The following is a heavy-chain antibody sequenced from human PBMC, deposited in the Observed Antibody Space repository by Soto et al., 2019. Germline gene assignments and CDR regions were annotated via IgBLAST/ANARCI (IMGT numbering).Heavy chain of an antibody. J-gene: IGHJ4*02. V-gene: IGHV1-69*13. CDR2: SMPVFGRP. Sequence: ASVKVSCKASGGTFSKNTISWVRQAPGQGLEWMGGSMPVFGRPNYAQKFQGRVTITADEYTRTAYMELSRLKSDDTAVYYCARQFDYDTSGYYYAYWGQGTQVTVSS. D-gene: IGHD3-22*01. CDR3: ARQFDYDTSGYYYAY. CDR1: GGTFSKNT.